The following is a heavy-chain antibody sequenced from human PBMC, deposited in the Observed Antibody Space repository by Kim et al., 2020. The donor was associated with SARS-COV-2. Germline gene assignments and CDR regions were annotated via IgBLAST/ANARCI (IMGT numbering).Heavy chain of an antibody. Sequence: GGSLRLSCAASGFTVSSNYMSWVRQAPGKGLEWVSVIYSGGSTYYADSVKGRFTISRDNSKNTLYLQMNSLRAEDTAVYYCARDPRTLAAAPDYYYGMDVWGQGTTVTVSS. CDR1: GFTVSSNY. J-gene: IGHJ6*02. CDR3: ARDPRTLAAAPDYYYGMDV. D-gene: IGHD6-13*01. CDR2: IYSGGST. V-gene: IGHV3-53*01.